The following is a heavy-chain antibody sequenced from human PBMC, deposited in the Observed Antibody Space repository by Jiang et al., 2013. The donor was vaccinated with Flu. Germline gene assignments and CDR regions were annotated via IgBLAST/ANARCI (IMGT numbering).Heavy chain of an antibody. J-gene: IGHJ6*02. CDR2: INPSGGST. V-gene: IGHV1-46*01. D-gene: IGHD2-21*01. Sequence: GAEVKKPGASVKVSRKASGYTFTSYYMHWVRQAPGQGLEWMGIINPSGGSTSYAQKFQGRVTMTRDTSTSTVYMELSSLRSEDTAVYYCATQAFGGDHSNYYYYYGMDVWGQGTTVTVSS. CDR3: ATQAFGGDHSNYYYYYGMDV. CDR1: GYTFTSYY.